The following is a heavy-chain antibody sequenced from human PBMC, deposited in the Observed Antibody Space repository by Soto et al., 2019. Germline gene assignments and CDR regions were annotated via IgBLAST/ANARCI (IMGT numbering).Heavy chain of an antibody. D-gene: IGHD6-13*01. J-gene: IGHJ3*02. Sequence: GSLRLSCAASGFTFSSYAMTWARQAPGKGLKWVSAISASGRSTYYADSVKGRFTISRDNSKNTVHLQMISLRAEDTAVYYCAKSSTAALDAFDIWGQGTMVTVSS. CDR2: ISASGRST. CDR1: GFTFSSYA. CDR3: AKSSTAALDAFDI. V-gene: IGHV3-23*01.